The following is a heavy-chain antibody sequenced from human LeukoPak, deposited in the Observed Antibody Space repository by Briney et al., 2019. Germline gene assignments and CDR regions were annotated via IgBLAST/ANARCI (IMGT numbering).Heavy chain of an antibody. CDR2: INHSGST. CDR1: GGSISSSSYY. Sequence: SETLSLTCTVSGGSISSSSYYWSWIRQPPGKGLEWIGEINHSGSTNYNPSLKSRVTISVDTSKNQFSLKLSSVTAADTAVYYCARDTYSWNAFDIWGQGTMVTVSS. V-gene: IGHV4-39*07. J-gene: IGHJ3*02. D-gene: IGHD1-1*01. CDR3: ARDTYSWNAFDI.